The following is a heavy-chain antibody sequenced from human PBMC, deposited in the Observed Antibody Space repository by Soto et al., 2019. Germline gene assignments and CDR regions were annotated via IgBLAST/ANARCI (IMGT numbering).Heavy chain of an antibody. CDR2: ISAYNGNT. D-gene: IGHD1-26*01. Sequence: QVQLVQSGAEVKKPGASVKVSCKASGYTFTSYGISWVRQAPGQGLEWMGWISAYNGNTNYAQKLQGRVTMTTDTSTSTAYMALGSLRSAATAVYYCATNARGSSYREGWFAPWSQGTLVTVSS. CDR1: GYTFTSYG. CDR3: ATNARGSSYREGWFAP. J-gene: IGHJ5*02. V-gene: IGHV1-18*01.